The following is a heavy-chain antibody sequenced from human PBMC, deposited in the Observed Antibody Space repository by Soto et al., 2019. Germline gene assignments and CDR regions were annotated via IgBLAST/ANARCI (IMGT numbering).Heavy chain of an antibody. V-gene: IGHV4-59*01. J-gene: IGHJ4*02. CDR1: GGSISSYY. D-gene: IGHD6-19*01. Sequence: SETLSLTCTVCGGSISSYYWSWIRQPPGKGLEWIGYIYYSGSTNYNPSLKSRVTISVDTSKNQFSLKLSSVTAADTAVYYCARGGSKYSSGWYTWWGQGTLVTVSS. CDR3: ARGGSKYSSGWYTW. CDR2: IYYSGST.